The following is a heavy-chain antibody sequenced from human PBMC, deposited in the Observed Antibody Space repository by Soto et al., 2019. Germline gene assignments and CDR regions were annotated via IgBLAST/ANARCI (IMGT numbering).Heavy chain of an antibody. J-gene: IGHJ6*02. CDR3: AREFDIVVVPAASGMDV. CDR1: GFTFSSYA. CDR2: ISGSGGST. Sequence: HPGWSLRLSCAASGFTFSSYAMSWVRQAPGKGLEWVSAISGSGGSTYYADSVKGRFTISRDNSKNTLYLQMNSLRAEDTAVYCCAREFDIVVVPAASGMDVWGQGTTVTVSS. D-gene: IGHD2-2*01. V-gene: IGHV3-23*01.